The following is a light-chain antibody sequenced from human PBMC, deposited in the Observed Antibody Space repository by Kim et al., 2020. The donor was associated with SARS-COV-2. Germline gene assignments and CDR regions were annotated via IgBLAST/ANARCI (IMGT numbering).Light chain of an antibody. CDR1: SSDIGGYNY. CDR2: DVT. Sequence: GQSVTISCTGTSSDIGGYNYVSWYQQHPGKAPKLMIYDVTKRPSGVPGRFSGSKSGNTASLTISGLQAEDEADYYCCSYAGSYDVVFGGGTQLTVL. V-gene: IGLV2-11*01. J-gene: IGLJ2*01. CDR3: CSYAGSYDVV.